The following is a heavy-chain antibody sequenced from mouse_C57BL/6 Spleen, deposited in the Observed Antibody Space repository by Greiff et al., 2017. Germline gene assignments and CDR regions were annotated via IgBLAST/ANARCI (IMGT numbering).Heavy chain of an antibody. Sequence: VQLVESGAELVRPGASVKLSCKASGYTFTDYYINWVKQRPGQGLEWIARIYPGSGNTYYNEKFKGKATLTAEKSSSTAYMQLSSLTSEDSAVYFCARAYYSNWAWFAYWGQGTLVTVSA. J-gene: IGHJ3*01. CDR3: ARAYYSNWAWFAY. CDR1: GYTFTDYY. D-gene: IGHD2-5*01. CDR2: IYPGSGNT. V-gene: IGHV1-76*01.